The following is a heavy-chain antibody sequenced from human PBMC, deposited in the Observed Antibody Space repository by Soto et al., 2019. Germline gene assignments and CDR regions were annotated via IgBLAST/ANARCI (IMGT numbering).Heavy chain of an antibody. CDR2: ISNDGSS. Sequence: EVQLVESGGGLVQPGGSLRLSCVASGFTFSSYWMHWVRQAPGKGLVWVSGISNDGSSIYADPVKGRFTISRDNAKNMLYLQMNSLRAEDTAVYYCARLPNKSPQNWGQGTLVIVSP. CDR3: ARLPNKSPQN. CDR1: GFTFSSYW. V-gene: IGHV3-74*01. J-gene: IGHJ1*01.